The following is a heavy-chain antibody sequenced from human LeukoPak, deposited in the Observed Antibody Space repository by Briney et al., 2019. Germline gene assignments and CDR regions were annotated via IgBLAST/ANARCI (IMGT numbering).Heavy chain of an antibody. Sequence: PGGSLRLSCAASGFTFSDYYMSWIRQAPGKGLEWVSYISSSGSTKYYADSVKGRFTISRDNAKKSLYLQMNSLRAEDTAVYYCARVIGYCSGGSCYVGYWGQGTLVTVSS. CDR2: ISSSGSTK. V-gene: IGHV3-11*04. CDR3: ARVIGYCSGGSCYVGY. CDR1: GFTFSDYY. J-gene: IGHJ4*02. D-gene: IGHD2-15*01.